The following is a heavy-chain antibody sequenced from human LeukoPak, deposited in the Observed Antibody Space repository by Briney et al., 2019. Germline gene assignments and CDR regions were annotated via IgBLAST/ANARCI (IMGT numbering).Heavy chain of an antibody. D-gene: IGHD2-15*01. V-gene: IGHV4-61*02. J-gene: IGHJ5*02. CDR1: GGSISSGSYY. CDR2: IYTSGST. Sequence: SSETLSLTCTVSGGSISSGSYYWSWIRQPAGKGLEWIGRIYTSGSTNYNPSLKSRVTISVDTSKNQFSLKLSSVTAADTAVYYCAREHGGALGYCSGGSCYLRRFDPWGQGTLVTVSS. CDR3: AREHGGALGYCSGGSCYLRRFDP.